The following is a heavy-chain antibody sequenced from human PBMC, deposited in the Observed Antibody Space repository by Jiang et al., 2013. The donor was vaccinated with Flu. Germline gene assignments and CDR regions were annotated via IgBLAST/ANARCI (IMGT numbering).Heavy chain of an antibody. Sequence: ESGGGLVKPGGSLRLSCAASGFTFSNAWMSWVRQAPGKGLEWVGRIKSKTDGGTTDYAAPVKGRFTISRDGSKNTLYLQMNSLKTEDTAVYYCTTDLDYYGSGFFDYWGQGTLVTVSS. CDR1: GFTFSNAW. V-gene: IGHV3-15*01. D-gene: IGHD3-10*01. CDR3: TTDLDYYGSGFFDY. CDR2: IKSKTDGGTT. J-gene: IGHJ4*02.